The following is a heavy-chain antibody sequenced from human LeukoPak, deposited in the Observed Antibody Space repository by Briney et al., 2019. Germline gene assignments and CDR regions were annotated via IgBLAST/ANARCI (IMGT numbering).Heavy chain of an antibody. D-gene: IGHD5-18*01. Sequence: PSETLSLTCTVSGGSISSSSYYWGWIRQPPGKGLEWIGSIYYSGSTYYNPSLKSRVTISVDTSKNQFSLKLSSVTAADTAVYYCARVGYSYGWDYWGQGTLVTVSS. J-gene: IGHJ4*02. V-gene: IGHV4-39*07. CDR2: IYYSGST. CDR1: GGSISSSSYY. CDR3: ARVGYSYGWDY.